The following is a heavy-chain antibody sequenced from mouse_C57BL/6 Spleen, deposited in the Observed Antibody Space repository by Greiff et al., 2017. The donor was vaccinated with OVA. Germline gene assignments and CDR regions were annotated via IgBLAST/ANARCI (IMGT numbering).Heavy chain of an antibody. CDR1: GYAFSSSW. CDR3: ARKGDYYGISGYGDY. V-gene: IGHV1-82*01. D-gene: IGHD1-1*01. CDR2: IYPGDGAT. J-gene: IGHJ2*01. Sequence: QVQLKESGPELVKPGASVKISCKASGYAFSSSWMNWVKQRPGKGLEWIGRIYPGDGATNYNGKFKGKATLTADKSSSTAYMQHSSLTSEDSAVYLGARKGDYYGISGYGDYWGQGTTRTGSS.